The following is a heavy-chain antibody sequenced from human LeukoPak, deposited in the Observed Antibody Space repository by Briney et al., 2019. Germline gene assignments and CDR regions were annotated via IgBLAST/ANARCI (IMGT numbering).Heavy chain of an antibody. CDR2: IRTTAEGAKYA. V-gene: IGHV3-48*02. J-gene: IGHJ4*02. CDR3: ATDQRYAFDY. Sequence: GGSLRLSCAASGFTISNAWMNWVRQAPGKGLEWISNIRTTAEGAKYAYYADSVKGRVTISRDDGKNTLYLHMNSLRDDDTAVYYCATDQRYAFDYWGQGILVTVSS. D-gene: IGHD3-9*01. CDR1: GFTISNAW.